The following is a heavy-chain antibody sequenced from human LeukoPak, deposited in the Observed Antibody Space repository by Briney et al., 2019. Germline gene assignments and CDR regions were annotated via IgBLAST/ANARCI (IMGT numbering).Heavy chain of an antibody. CDR2: INPNIGAT. J-gene: IGHJ3*02. CDR3: SRDGDYYDTSTDAFDI. V-gene: IGHV1-2*02. CDR1: GYTFTGHY. Sequence: SVKVSCKSSGYTFTGHYLHWVRQAPGQGLEWMGWINPNIGATNYAQKFQGRVTMTRDTSITTAYMELSRLRSDDTAMYYCSRDGDYYDTSTDAFDIWGQGTMVTVSS. D-gene: IGHD3-22*01.